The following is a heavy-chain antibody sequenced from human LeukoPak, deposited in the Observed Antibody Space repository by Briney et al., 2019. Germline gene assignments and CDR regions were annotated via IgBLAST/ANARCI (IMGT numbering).Heavy chain of an antibody. CDR1: GYTFTGYY. J-gene: IGHJ4*02. CDR2: INPNSGGT. D-gene: IGHD1-26*01. CDR3: ARDRVGATPDY. V-gene: IGHV1-2*02. Sequence: ASVKVSYKASGYTFTGYYMHWVRQAPGQGLEWMGWINPNSGGTNYAQKFQGRVTMTRDTSISTAYMELSRLRSGDTAVYYCARDRVGATPDYWGQGTLVTVSS.